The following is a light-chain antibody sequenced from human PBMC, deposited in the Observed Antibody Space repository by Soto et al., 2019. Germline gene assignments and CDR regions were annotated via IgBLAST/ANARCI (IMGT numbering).Light chain of an antibody. CDR1: QSISSW. CDR2: DAS. CDR3: QQYNSDFVP. J-gene: IGKJ1*01. Sequence: DIQMTQSPSTLSASVGDRVTITCRASQSISSWLAWYQQKPGKAPKLLIYDASSLESGVPSRFSGSGSGTEFTLSLRSLQPVDFATYICQQYNSDFVPFGQGTKVEIK. V-gene: IGKV1-5*01.